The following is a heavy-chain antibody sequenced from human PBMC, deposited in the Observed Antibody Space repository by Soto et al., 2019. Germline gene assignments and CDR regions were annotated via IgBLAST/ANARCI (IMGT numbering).Heavy chain of an antibody. CDR1: GFTFSSYS. CDR2: ISSSSSYI. V-gene: IGHV3-21*01. J-gene: IGHJ4*02. D-gene: IGHD1-7*01. Sequence: EVQLVESGGGLVKPGGSLRLSCAASGFTFSSYSMNWVRQAPGKGLEWVSSISSSSSYIYYADSVKGRFTISRDNAKNSLYLQMNSLRAEDTAVYYCARDHNWNYLTRSTFDYWGQGTLVTVSS. CDR3: ARDHNWNYLTRSTFDY.